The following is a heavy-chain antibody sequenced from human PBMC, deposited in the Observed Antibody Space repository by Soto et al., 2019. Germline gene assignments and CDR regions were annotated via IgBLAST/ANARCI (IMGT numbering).Heavy chain of an antibody. V-gene: IGHV3-13*01. CDR2: IGTAGDT. D-gene: IGHD6-13*01. Sequence: GGSLRLSCAASGFTFSSYDMHWVRQATGKGLEWVSAIGTAGDTYYPGSVKGRFTISRANATNSLYLQMNSLRPGDSAEYYCARWNPAAVGNFLYGLDVWVQGTTVAVSS. CDR1: GFTFSSYD. J-gene: IGHJ6*02. CDR3: ARWNPAAVGNFLYGLDV.